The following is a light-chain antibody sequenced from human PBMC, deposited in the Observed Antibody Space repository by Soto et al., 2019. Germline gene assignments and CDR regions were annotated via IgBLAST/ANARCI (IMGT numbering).Light chain of an antibody. CDR2: GAS. CDR1: QTVSSK. CDR3: QQYNDWPPQLT. V-gene: IGKV3-15*01. J-gene: IGKJ4*01. Sequence: EIVMTQSPATLSVSLGERATLSCRASQTVSSKLAWYQQKPGQAPRLLIYGASTRATGIPARFTGSGSGTEFTLTISSLQSEDFAVYYCQQYNDWPPQLTFGGGTKVEIK.